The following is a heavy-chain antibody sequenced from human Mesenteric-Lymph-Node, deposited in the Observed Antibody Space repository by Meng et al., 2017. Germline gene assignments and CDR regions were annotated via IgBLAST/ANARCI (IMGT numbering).Heavy chain of an antibody. D-gene: IGHD3-22*01. CDR2: IGTAGDT. Sequence: EVQLVESGGGWVQPGVSLRLSCAASGFTFSNYDMHWVRQATGKGLEWVSAIGTAGDTYYLGSVKGRFTISRENAKNSLYLQMSSLRAGDTAVYYCVRAYDSSEFDYWGQGTLVTVSS. CDR3: VRAYDSSEFDY. J-gene: IGHJ4*02. V-gene: IGHV3-13*01. CDR1: GFTFSNYD.